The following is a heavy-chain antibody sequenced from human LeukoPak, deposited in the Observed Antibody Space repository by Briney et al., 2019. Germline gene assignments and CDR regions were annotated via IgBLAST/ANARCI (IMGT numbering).Heavy chain of an antibody. CDR3: AKDGAWLRFDD. CDR2: ISPGGGPT. J-gene: IGHJ4*02. CDR1: GFRFSIYG. Sequence: GGSLRLSCAGSGFRFSIYGMNWVRQAPGKGLEWVSGISPGGGPTYYAESVKGRFTISRDDSKNTLYLQMNNLRVEDTAVYYCAKDGAWLRFDDWGQGILVTVSS. D-gene: IGHD5-12*01. V-gene: IGHV3-23*01.